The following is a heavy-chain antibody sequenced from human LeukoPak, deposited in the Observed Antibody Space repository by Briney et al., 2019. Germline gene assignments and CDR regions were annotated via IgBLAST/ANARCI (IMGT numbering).Heavy chain of an antibody. V-gene: IGHV3-23*01. CDR2: ISGSGGST. J-gene: IGHJ4*02. D-gene: IGHD5/OR15-5a*01. CDR1: GFTFSSYA. CDR3: AKDSRGSSVRVFDY. Sequence: PGGFLRLSCAASGFTFSSYAMTWVRQAPGKGLEWVSAISGSGGSTYYADSVKGRFTISRDNSKNTLSLQMNTLRAEDTAVYYCAKDSRGSSVRVFDYWAQGTLVTVSS.